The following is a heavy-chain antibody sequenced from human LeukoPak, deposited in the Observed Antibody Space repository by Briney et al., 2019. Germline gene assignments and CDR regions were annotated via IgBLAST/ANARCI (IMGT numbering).Heavy chain of an antibody. CDR2: ISSSGSTI. D-gene: IGHD2-2*01. CDR3: ARDPEEVPAANFYFDY. V-gene: IGHV3-48*03. CDR1: GFTFNIYA. J-gene: IGHJ4*02. Sequence: GGSLRLSCAASGFTFNIYAMNWVRQAPGKGLEWVSYISSSGSTIYYADSVKGRFTISRDNAKNSLYLQMNSLRAEDTAVYYCARDPEEVPAANFYFDYWGQGTLVTVSS.